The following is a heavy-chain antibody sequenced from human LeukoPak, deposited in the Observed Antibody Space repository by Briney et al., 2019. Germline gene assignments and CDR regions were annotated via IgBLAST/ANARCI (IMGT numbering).Heavy chain of an antibody. CDR3: ARLNRYQPYWFDP. CDR1: GGSISTYY. V-gene: IGHV4-59*01. Sequence: SETLSLTCTVSGGSISTYYWSWIRQPPGKGLEWIGYIYYSGSTNYNPSLRSRVTILIDTSKNQFSLKLNSVTAADTAVYYCARLNRYQPYWFDPWGQRTLVTVSS. J-gene: IGHJ5*02. CDR2: IYYSGST. D-gene: IGHD2-2*01.